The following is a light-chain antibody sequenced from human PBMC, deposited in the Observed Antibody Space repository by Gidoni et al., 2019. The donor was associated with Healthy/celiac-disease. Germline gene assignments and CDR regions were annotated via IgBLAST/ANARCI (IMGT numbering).Light chain of an antibody. V-gene: IGKV3-15*01. Sequence: ELVLPPSPATLSVSPGESATLSCRASQSVSSNFAWYQQKPGQAPRLLIYGASTRATGIPARFSGSGSGTEFTLTISSLQSEDFAVYYCQQYNNWPPWTFXQXTKVEIK. CDR1: QSVSSN. CDR2: GAS. CDR3: QQYNNWPPWT. J-gene: IGKJ1*01.